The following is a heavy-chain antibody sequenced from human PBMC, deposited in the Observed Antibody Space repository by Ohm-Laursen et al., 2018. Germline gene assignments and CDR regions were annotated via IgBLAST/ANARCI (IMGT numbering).Heavy chain of an antibody. CDR1: GFTFSSYA. CDR3: ARCYGGSYYFGDY. CDR2: ISSNGGST. Sequence: GSLRLSCTASGFTFSSYAMHWVRQAPGKGLEYVSAISSNGGSTYYANSVKGRFTISRDNSKNTLYLQMGSLRAEDMAVYYCARCYGGSYYFGDYWGQGTLVTVSS. D-gene: IGHD1-26*01. V-gene: IGHV3-64*01. J-gene: IGHJ4*02.